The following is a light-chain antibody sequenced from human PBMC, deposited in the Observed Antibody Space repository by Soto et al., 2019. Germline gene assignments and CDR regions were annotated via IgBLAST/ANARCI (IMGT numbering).Light chain of an antibody. CDR1: HDISSY. CDR2: AAS. V-gene: IGKV1-9*01. J-gene: IGKJ3*01. Sequence: DIQLTQSPSFLSASVGDRVTITCRASHDISSYLAWYQQKPGKAPKLLIYAASTLQSGVPSRFSGSGSGTEFTLTISSLQPEDFAAYFCQQLDSYPQATFGPGTKVDIK. CDR3: QQLDSYPQAT.